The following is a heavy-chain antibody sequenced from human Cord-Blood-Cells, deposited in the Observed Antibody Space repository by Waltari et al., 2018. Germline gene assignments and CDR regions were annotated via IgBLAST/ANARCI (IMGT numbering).Heavy chain of an antibody. CDR3: ARRGWYFDL. V-gene: IGHV4-59*01. Sequence: QVQLQASGPGLVKTSETLSLTCTVSGGPISSYYWSWIRQPPGKGLEWIGYIYYSGSTNYNPSLKSRVTISVDTSKNQFSLKLSSVTAADTAVYYCARRGWYFDLWGRGTLVTVSS. CDR1: GGPISSYY. CDR2: IYYSGST. J-gene: IGHJ2*01.